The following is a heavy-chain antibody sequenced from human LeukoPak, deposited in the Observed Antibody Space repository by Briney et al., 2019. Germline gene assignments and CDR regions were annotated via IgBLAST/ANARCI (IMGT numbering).Heavy chain of an antibody. J-gene: IGHJ5*02. CDR1: GGSISSGSYY. Sequence: SETLSLTCTVSGGSISSGSYYWSWIRQPAGKGLEWIGRIYTSGSTNYNPSLKSRVTISVDTSKKQLSLQLSSETAADTAVYYCARTNIGPAGSWFDPWGQGTLVTVSS. D-gene: IGHD6-13*01. CDR2: IYTSGST. V-gene: IGHV4-61*02. CDR3: ARTNIGPAGSWFDP.